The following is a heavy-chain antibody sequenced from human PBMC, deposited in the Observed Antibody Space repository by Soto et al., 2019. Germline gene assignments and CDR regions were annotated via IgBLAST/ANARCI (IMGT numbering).Heavy chain of an antibody. J-gene: IGHJ5*02. CDR1: GYRFTTYG. CDR2: INIYNGRT. CDR3: ARDNNYFDP. Sequence: QVHLEQSGAEVKKPGASVKVSCRASGYRFTTYGITWVRQAPGQGLEWMGGINIYNGRTNYAQNCNGRITMTRDTSTSTAYMELRSLTSDDTAIYFCARDNNYFDPWGQGTLITVSS. V-gene: IGHV1-18*01.